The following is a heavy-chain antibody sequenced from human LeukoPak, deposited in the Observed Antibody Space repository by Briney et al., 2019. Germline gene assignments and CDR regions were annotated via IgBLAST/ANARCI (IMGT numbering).Heavy chain of an antibody. Sequence: SETLSRTCTVSGGSISSYYWSWIRQPPGKGLEWIGYISYSGSTNFNPSLKSRVTISVDTSKNQFSLKLSSVTAADTAVYYCAREGTAGTNLNWFDPWGQGTLVTVSS. CDR2: ISYSGST. V-gene: IGHV4-59*01. CDR1: GGSISSYY. D-gene: IGHD1-1*01. CDR3: AREGTAGTNLNWFDP. J-gene: IGHJ5*02.